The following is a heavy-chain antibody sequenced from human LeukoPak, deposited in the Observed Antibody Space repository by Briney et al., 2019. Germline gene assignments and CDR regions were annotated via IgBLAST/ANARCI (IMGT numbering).Heavy chain of an antibody. CDR2: INRNSGGT. D-gene: IGHD5-24*01. CDR3: ARVNYVEMATITFGY. V-gene: IGHV1-2*06. J-gene: IGHJ4*02. CDR1: GYTFTGYY. Sequence: ASVKVSCKASGYTFTGYYMHWVRQAPGQGLEWMGRINRNSGGTNYAQKFQGRVTMTRDTSISTAYMELSRLRSDDTAVYYCARVNYVEMATITFGYWGQGTLVTVSS.